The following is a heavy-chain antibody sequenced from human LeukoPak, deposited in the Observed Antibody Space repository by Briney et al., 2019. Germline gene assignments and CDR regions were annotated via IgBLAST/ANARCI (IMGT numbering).Heavy chain of an antibody. V-gene: IGHV3-7*03. D-gene: IGHD3-10*01. J-gene: IGHJ4*02. Sequence: GGSLSRSGAASGFSGSNYWMSWVRQAPGKGRVWWANIKQDGSEQHHVDSVKGRFTISRDNAKNSLSLQMNSLRAEDTAIYYCARASGLGSPQDHWGQGTLVTVSS. CDR1: GFSGSNYW. CDR2: IKQDGSEQ. CDR3: ARASGLGSPQDH.